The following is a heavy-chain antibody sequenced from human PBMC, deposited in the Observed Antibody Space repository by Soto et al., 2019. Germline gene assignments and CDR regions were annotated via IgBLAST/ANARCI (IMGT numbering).Heavy chain of an antibody. D-gene: IGHD3-16*02. CDR1: GFTFSSYA. V-gene: IGHV3-23*01. CDR3: AKVIMITFGGVIVPDGMDV. CDR2: ISGSGGST. J-gene: IGHJ6*02. Sequence: EVQLLESGGGLVQPGGSLRLSCAASGFTFSSYAMSWVRQAPGKGLEWVSAISGSGGSTYYADSVKGRFTISRDNSKNTLYLQMNSLRAEDTAVYYCAKVIMITFGGVIVPDGMDVWGQGTTVTVSS.